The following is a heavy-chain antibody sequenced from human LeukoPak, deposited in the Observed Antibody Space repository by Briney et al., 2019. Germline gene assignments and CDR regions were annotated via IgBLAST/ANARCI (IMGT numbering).Heavy chain of an antibody. CDR2: ISGSGGST. J-gene: IGHJ4*02. CDR1: GFTFGSFA. D-gene: IGHD3-10*01. Sequence: PGGSLRLSCAASGFTFGSFAMSWVRQAPGKGLEWVSAISGSGGSTYYADSVKGRFTISRDNSKNTLYLQMNSLRAEDTAVYYCAKDTNYGPLYYFDYWGQGTLVTVSS. CDR3: AKDTNYGPLYYFDY. V-gene: IGHV3-23*01.